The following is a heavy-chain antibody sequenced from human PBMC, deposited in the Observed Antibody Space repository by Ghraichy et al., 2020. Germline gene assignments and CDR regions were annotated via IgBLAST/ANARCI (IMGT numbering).Heavy chain of an antibody. D-gene: IGHD3-16*01. Sequence: SETLSLTCTVSGGSISSYFWSWIRQPAGQGLEWIGRVHTSGSTNYNPSLKSRITMSVDTSENQSSLKLSSVTAADTAVYYCARSISRGTAFDIWGQGTMVTVSS. V-gene: IGHV4-4*07. CDR1: GGSISSYF. CDR2: VHTSGST. CDR3: ARSISRGTAFDI. J-gene: IGHJ3*02.